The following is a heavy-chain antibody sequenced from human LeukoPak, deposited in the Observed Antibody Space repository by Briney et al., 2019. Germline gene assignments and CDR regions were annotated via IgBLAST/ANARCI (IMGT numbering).Heavy chain of an antibody. D-gene: IGHD4-17*01. CDR2: ISYDGSSQ. J-gene: IGHJ6*02. V-gene: IGHV3-30-3*01. CDR1: GFTFSGSS. Sequence: GGSLRLSCAASGFTFSGSSLHWVRQAPGEGLEWVATISYDGSSQYYADSVKGRFTTSRDNSKNTLYLQMNSLRAEDTAVYYCARDPPYGDYYYGMDVWGQGTTVTVSS. CDR3: ARDPPYGDYYYGMDV.